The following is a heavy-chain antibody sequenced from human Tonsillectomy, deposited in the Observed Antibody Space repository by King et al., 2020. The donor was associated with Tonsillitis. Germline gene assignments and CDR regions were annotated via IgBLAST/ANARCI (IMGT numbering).Heavy chain of an antibody. CDR2: IRYDGSNK. Sequence: VQLVESGGGVVQPGGSLRVSCAASGFTFSSYGMHWVRQAPGKGLEWVAFIRYDGSNKNYADSVKGRFTISRDNSKNTLYLQMNSLRAEDTAVYYCAKDGTFRSIVVPAAPDYWGQGTLVTVSS. J-gene: IGHJ4*02. V-gene: IGHV3-30*02. CDR1: GFTFSSYG. CDR3: AKDGTFRSIVVPAAPDY. D-gene: IGHD2-2*01.